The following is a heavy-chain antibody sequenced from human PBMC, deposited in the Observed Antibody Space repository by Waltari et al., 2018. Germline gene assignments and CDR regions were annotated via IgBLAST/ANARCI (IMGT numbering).Heavy chain of an antibody. J-gene: IGHJ4*02. V-gene: IGHV4-34*01. D-gene: IGHD3-3*01. CDR2: INHSGST. CDR3: ARRQSITIFGVVTQKNYFDY. CDR1: GGSFSGYY. Sequence: QVQLQQWGAGLLKPSETLSLTCAVYGGSFSGYYWSWIRQPPGTRLEWIGEINHSGSTNYNPSLKSRVTISVDTSKNQFSLKLSSVTAADTAVYYCARRQSITIFGVVTQKNYFDYWGQGTLVTVSS.